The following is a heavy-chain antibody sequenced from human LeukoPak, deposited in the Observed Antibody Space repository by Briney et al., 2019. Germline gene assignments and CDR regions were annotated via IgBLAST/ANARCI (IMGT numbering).Heavy chain of an antibody. CDR1: GYIFTGFY. CDR3: ARDFDYSWVPLDY. Sequence: ASVKVSCKTSGYIFTGFYLHWVRQAPGHGFEWMGWINPHSGETNYAQTFQGRVTMTRDTSINTAYMELSSLRYDDTAVYFCARDFDYSWVPLDYWGQGALVTVSS. V-gene: IGHV1-2*02. CDR2: INPHSGET. J-gene: IGHJ4*02. D-gene: IGHD1-26*01.